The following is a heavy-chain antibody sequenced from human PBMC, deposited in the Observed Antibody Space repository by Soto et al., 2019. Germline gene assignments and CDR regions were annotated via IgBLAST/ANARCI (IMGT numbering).Heavy chain of an antibody. CDR1: GSTFSSYA. D-gene: IGHD4-17*01. Sequence: SLRLSCAASGSTFSSYAMCWVRWAPGKGLEWVSVISGSGGSTDYADSVKGRFTISRDKSKNTLYLQMNSLRAEDTAEYYCASLTVTTSDDAFDIWGQGTMVTVSS. J-gene: IGHJ3*02. CDR2: ISGSGGST. V-gene: IGHV3-23*01. CDR3: ASLTVTTSDDAFDI.